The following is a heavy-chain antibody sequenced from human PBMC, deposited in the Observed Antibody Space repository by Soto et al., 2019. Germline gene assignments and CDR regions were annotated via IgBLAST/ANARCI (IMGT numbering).Heavy chain of an antibody. J-gene: IGHJ4*02. CDR2: INHSGST. Sequence: SETLSLTCAVYGGSFSGYYWSWIRQPPGKGLEWIGEINHSGSTNYNPSLKSRVTISVDTSKNQFSLKLSSVTAADTAVYYCARVGVRITMVRGARYFDYWGQGTLVTVSS. CDR1: GGSFSGYY. D-gene: IGHD3-10*01. CDR3: ARVGVRITMVRGARYFDY. V-gene: IGHV4-34*01.